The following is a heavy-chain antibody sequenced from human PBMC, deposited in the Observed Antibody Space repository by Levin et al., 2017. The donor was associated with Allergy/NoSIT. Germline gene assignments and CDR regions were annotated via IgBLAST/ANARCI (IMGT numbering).Heavy chain of an antibody. CDR2: ISYDGSNK. CDR1: GFTFSSYG. D-gene: IGHD3-10*01. J-gene: IGHJ4*02. CDR3: AKGNSHYYGSGSSTNPYYFDY. V-gene: IGHV3-30*18. Sequence: SCAASGFTFSSYGMHWVRQAPGKGLEWVAVISYDGSNKYYADSVKGRFTISRDNSKNTLYLQMNSLRAEDTAVYYCAKGNSHYYGSGSSTNPYYFDYWGQGTLVTVSS.